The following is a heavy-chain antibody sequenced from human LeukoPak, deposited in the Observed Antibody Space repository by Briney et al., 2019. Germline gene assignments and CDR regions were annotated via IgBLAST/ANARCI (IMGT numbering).Heavy chain of an antibody. CDR1: GGSISSGSYY. D-gene: IGHD2-2*01. V-gene: IGHV4-61*02. CDR3: AREDTVVPAAITASDI. CDR2: IYTSGST. Sequence: SQTLSLTCTVSGGSISSGSYYWSWIRQPAGKGLEWIGRIYTSGSTNYNPSLKSRVTISVDTSKNQFSLKLSSVTAADTVVYYCAREDTVVPAAITASDIWGQGTMVTVSS. J-gene: IGHJ3*02.